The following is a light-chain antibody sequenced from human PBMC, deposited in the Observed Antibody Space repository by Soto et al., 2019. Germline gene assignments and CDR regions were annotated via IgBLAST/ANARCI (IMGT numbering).Light chain of an antibody. Sequence: IQLTQSPSSLSASVGARVPITYRASQTISNWLAWYQQKPGQAPKLLIYKASTLESGVPSRFSGSGSGTEFTLTISSLQSEDFAVYYCQHYSNWPPITFGQGTRLEIK. V-gene: IGKV1-5*03. CDR2: KAS. J-gene: IGKJ5*01. CDR3: QHYSNWPPIT. CDR1: QTISNW.